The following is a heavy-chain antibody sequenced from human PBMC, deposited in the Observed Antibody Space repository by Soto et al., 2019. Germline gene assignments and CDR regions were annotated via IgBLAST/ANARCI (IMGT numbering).Heavy chain of an antibody. CDR1: GGSISSGYYY. Sequence: SDTLSLTSSVSGGSISSGYYYWSWIRQPPEKGLEWIGNIYYSGNPYYYRSLKSGLIIPIDMCKSQFSLEVGSVTAADPSVYYCVSSSLYGIDVWDPWTTGTVSS. CDR2: IYYSGNP. V-gene: IGHV4-30-4*02. J-gene: IGHJ6*02. CDR3: VSSSLYGIDV.